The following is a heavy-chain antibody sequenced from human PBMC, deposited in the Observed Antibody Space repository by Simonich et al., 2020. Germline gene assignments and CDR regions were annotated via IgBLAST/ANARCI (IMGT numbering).Heavy chain of an antibody. CDR3: ARRLTNYYYYYMDV. CDR2: INPNSDGT. J-gene: IGHJ6*03. Sequence: QVQLVQSGAEVKRPGASVKVSCKASGYTFTGYYMHWVRQAPGKGLEWMGWINPNSDGTNNAQKFKGRVTMTRDTSISTAYMELSRLRYDDTAVYYCARRLTNYYYYYMDVWGKGTTVTVSS. CDR1: GYTFTGYY. V-gene: IGHV1-2*02. D-gene: IGHD4-17*01.